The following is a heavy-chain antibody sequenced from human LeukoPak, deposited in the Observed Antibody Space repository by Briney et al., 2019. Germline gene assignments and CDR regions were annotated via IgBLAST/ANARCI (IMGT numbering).Heavy chain of an antibody. CDR3: AKDAAGYSNPQFFDN. CDR2: IKQDGSEK. CDR1: GFTFSTYA. J-gene: IGHJ4*02. D-gene: IGHD4-11*01. Sequence: GGSLRLSCAASGFTFSTYAMSWVRQAPGKGLEWVANIKQDGSEKYYVDSVKGRFTISRDNAKNSLYLQMNSLRAEDTAVYYCAKDAAGYSNPQFFDNWGQGTLVTVSS. V-gene: IGHV3-7*01.